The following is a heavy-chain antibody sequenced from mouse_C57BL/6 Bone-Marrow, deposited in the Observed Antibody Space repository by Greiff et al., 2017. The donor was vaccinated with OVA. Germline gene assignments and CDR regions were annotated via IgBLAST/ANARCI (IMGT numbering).Heavy chain of an antibody. J-gene: IGHJ4*01. CDR2: ISSGGSYT. D-gene: IGHD2-1*01. V-gene: IGHV5-6*01. CDR1: GFTFSSYG. CDR3: ARQNGNYGSAMDY. Sequence: EVQGVESGGDLVKPGGSLKLSCAASGFTFSSYGMSWVRQTPDKRLEWVATISSGGSYTYYPDSVKGRFTISRDNAKNTLYLQMSSLKSEDTAMYYCARQNGNYGSAMDYWGQGTSVTVSS.